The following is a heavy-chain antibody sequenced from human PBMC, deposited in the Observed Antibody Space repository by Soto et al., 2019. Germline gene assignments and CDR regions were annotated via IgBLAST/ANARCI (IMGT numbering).Heavy chain of an antibody. CDR3: AKDSPVWNCFDY. D-gene: IGHD1-1*01. J-gene: IGHJ4*02. V-gene: IGHV3-30*18. CDR2: ISYDGSNK. Sequence: GGSLRLSCAASGFTFSSYGMHWVRQAPGKGLEWVAVISYDGSNKYYADSVKGRFTISRDNSKNTLYLQMNSLRAEDTAVYYCAKDSPVWNCFDYWGQGTLVTVSS. CDR1: GFTFSSYG.